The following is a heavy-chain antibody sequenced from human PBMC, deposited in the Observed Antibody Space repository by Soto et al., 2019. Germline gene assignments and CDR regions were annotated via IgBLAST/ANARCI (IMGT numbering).Heavy chain of an antibody. Sequence: VQLVESGGGVVQPGRSLRLSCAASGFTFSSYGMHWVRQAPGKGLERVAVIWYDGSNKYYADSVKGRFTISRDHSRDPLYLQMTSPSAEDTAVYYCARGDSSSSRYWYFDLWGRGSLVTVSS. CDR2: IWYDGSNK. D-gene: IGHD6-13*01. CDR1: GFTFSSYG. CDR3: ARGDSSSSRYWYFDL. J-gene: IGHJ2*01. V-gene: IGHV3-33*01.